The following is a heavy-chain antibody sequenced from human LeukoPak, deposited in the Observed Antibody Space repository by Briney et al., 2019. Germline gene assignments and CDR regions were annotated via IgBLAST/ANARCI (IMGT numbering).Heavy chain of an antibody. Sequence: GRSLRPSCAVSGFTFSSYGMHWVSQAPGKGLEWVAVIWYDGSNKYYADSVKGRFTSSRDNSQNTLYLQMKSLRAEDTAVYYCAREEQLENAFDYWGQGTLVTVSS. D-gene: IGHD6-13*01. CDR3: AREEQLENAFDY. CDR1: GFTFSSYG. J-gene: IGHJ4*02. V-gene: IGHV3-33*01. CDR2: IWYDGSNK.